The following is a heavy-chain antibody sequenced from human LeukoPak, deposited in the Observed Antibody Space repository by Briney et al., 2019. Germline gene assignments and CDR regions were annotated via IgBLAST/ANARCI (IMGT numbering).Heavy chain of an antibody. CDR2: IKQDGSEK. CDR3: ARESLWFGTVNWFDP. D-gene: IGHD3-10*01. J-gene: IGHJ5*02. CDR1: GFTFTGHS. V-gene: IGHV3-7*01. Sequence: PGGSLRLSCVASGFTFTGHSMHWVRQAPGKGLEWVANIKQDGSEKYYVDSVKGRFTISRDNAKNSLYLQMNSLRAEDTAVYYCARESLWFGTVNWFDPWGQGTLVTVSS.